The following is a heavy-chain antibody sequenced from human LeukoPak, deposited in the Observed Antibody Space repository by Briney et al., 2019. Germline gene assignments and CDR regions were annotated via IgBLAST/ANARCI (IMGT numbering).Heavy chain of an antibody. V-gene: IGHV3-74*01. Sequence: PGGSLRLSCAASGFTFSSYVMHWVRQAPGKGLVWVSRINTDGSVTSYADSVRGRFTVSRDDAMDTLYLQMNSLRAEDTAVYYCARDFDWLLHDYWGHGTLVTVSS. J-gene: IGHJ4*01. CDR1: GFTFSSYV. CDR3: ARDFDWLLHDY. D-gene: IGHD3-9*01. CDR2: INTDGSVT.